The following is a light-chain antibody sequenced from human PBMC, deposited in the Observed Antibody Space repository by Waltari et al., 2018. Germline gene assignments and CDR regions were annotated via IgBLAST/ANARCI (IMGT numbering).Light chain of an antibody. Sequence: QSALSQPASVSGSPGQSITISCSGSSSDVGAYNYVSWYQQHPGKAPKLVIFDVSNRPSGVSNLFSGSKSDNTASLTISGLQAEDEADYYCSSYTFSSTLVFGTGTKVTVL. CDR3: SSYTFSSTLV. CDR1: SSDVGAYNY. V-gene: IGLV2-14*03. J-gene: IGLJ1*01. CDR2: DVS.